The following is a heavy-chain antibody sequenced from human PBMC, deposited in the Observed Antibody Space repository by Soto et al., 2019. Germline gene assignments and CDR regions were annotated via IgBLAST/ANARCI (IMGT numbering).Heavy chain of an antibody. CDR2: ISYSGRT. V-gene: IGHV4-59*01. J-gene: IGHJ4*02. CDR3: ARGTYYYDSSGYDLEYYFDY. CDR1: GGSISSYQ. Sequence: PSETLSLTCTVSGGSISSYQWSWIRQPPGKXLEWIGYISYSGRTNYNPSLKSRVTISVDTSKNQFSLKLTSVTAADTAVYYCARGTYYYDSSGYDLEYYFDYWGQGTLVTVSS. D-gene: IGHD3-22*01.